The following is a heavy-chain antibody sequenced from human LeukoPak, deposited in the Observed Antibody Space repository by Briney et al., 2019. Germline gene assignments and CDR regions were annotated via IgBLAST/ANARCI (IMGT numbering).Heavy chain of an antibody. J-gene: IGHJ4*02. CDR1: GFTFSSYS. CDR2: ISSSSSTI. CDR3: ARNYGSGSYDY. Sequence: PGGSLRLSCAASGFTFSSYSMNWVRQAPGKGLEWVSYISSSSSTIYYADSVKGRFTISRDNAKNSLYLQMNSLRDKDTAVYYCARNYGSGSYDYWGQGTLVTVSS. D-gene: IGHD3-10*01. V-gene: IGHV3-48*02.